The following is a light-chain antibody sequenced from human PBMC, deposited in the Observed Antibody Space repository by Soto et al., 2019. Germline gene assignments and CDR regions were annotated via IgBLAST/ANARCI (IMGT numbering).Light chain of an antibody. CDR2: DAS. CDR3: QQRSNWPLT. V-gene: IGKV3-11*01. J-gene: IGKJ3*01. Sequence: EIVMPQSPATLSGSLGDRATLSWGASQSVSSYLAWYQQKPGQAPRLLIYDASNRATGIPARFSGSGYGTDFNLTISSLETEDFAVYYCQQRSNWPLTFGPGTKVDIK. CDR1: QSVSSY.